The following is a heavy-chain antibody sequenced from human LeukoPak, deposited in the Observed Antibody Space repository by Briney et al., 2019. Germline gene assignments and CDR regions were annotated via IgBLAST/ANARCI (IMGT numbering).Heavy chain of an antibody. CDR2: INPSGGST. V-gene: IGHV1-46*01. J-gene: IGHJ4*02. CDR3: ARDPDPIYDSSGAIDC. D-gene: IGHD3-22*01. Sequence: ASVKVSCKASGYTFTSYYMHWVRQAPGQGPEWMGIINPSGGSTSYAQKFQGRVTMTRDTSTSTVYMELSSLRSEDTAVYYCARDPDPIYDSSGAIDCWGQGTLVTVSS. CDR1: GYTFTSYY.